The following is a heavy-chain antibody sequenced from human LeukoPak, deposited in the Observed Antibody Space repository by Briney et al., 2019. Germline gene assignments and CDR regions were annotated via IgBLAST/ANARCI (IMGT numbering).Heavy chain of an antibody. V-gene: IGHV1-18*01. CDR2: ISAYNGNT. J-gene: IGHJ4*02. D-gene: IGHD1-7*01. Sequence: ASVKVSCKASGYTFTSYSISWVRQAPGQGLEWMGWISAYNGNTNYAQKLQGRVTMTTDTSTSTAYMELRSLRSDDTAVYYCAAYNWNYGVDYWGQGTLVTVSS. CDR3: AAYNWNYGVDY. CDR1: GYTFTSYS.